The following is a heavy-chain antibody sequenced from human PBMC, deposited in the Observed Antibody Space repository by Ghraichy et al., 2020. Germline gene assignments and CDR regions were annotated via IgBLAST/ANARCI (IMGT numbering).Heavy chain of an antibody. Sequence: GGSLRLSCAASGFTFSSYWMSWVRQAPGKGLEWVANIKQDGSEKYYVDSVKGRFTISRDNAKNSLYLQMNSLRAEDTAVYYCARSPRGTARIYYYYYYGMDVWGQGTTVTVS. CDR2: IKQDGSEK. CDR3: ARSPRGTARIYYYYYYGMDV. V-gene: IGHV3-7*01. J-gene: IGHJ6*02. D-gene: IGHD2-15*01. CDR1: GFTFSSYW.